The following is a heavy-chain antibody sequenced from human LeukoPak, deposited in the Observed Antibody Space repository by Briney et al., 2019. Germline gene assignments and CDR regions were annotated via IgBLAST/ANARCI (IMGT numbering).Heavy chain of an antibody. CDR2: IGTAGDT. D-gene: IGHD5-24*01. CDR3: ARGPADGYYYYMDV. Sequence: GGSLRLSCAASGFTFSSYDMHWVRHATGKGLEWVSAIGTAGDTYYPGSVKGRFTISRENAKNSLYLQMNILRAGDTAVYYCARGPADGYYYYMDVWGKGTTVTVSS. CDR1: GFTFSSYD. V-gene: IGHV3-13*01. J-gene: IGHJ6*03.